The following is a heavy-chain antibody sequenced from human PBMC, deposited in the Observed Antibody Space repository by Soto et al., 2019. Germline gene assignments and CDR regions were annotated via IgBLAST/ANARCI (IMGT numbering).Heavy chain of an antibody. Sequence: QVRLVGSGGGVVHPGRSLRVSWAASGFSFRGYGMHWVRQAPGKGLEWVAIISYDGGSKYYADSVKGRFTISRDNSQNTLYLQMDSLRVEDTAMYYCAKGGVFSTSVAVDYWGQGTLVTVSS. V-gene: IGHV3-30*18. CDR1: GFSFRGYG. CDR2: ISYDGGSK. D-gene: IGHD6-6*01. CDR3: AKGGVFSTSVAVDY. J-gene: IGHJ4*02.